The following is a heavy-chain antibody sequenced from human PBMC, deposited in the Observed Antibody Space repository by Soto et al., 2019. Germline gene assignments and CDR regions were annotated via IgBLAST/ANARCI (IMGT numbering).Heavy chain of an antibody. CDR2: INPNSGGT. J-gene: IGHJ6*02. V-gene: IGHV1-2*04. D-gene: IGHD5-12*01. CDR1: AYTFTGYY. Sequence: GASLKVSCKASAYTFTGYYMHWVRQAPGQGLEWMGWINPNSGGTNYAQQFQGWVTMTRDTSISTAYMELSRLRSDDTAVYYCARAGRWLQFRYYYYGMDVWGQGTTVTVSS. CDR3: ARAGRWLQFRYYYYGMDV.